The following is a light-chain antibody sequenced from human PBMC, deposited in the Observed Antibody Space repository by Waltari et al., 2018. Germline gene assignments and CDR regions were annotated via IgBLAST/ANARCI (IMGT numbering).Light chain of an antibody. Sequence: QSALTQPRSVSGSPGQSVTLPCTGPSSDVGGYNYVSWYQQHPGRAPKLIIYDFDKRPSGVPDRFFGSKSGNTASLTISGLQADDESDFYCCSYAASVHWLFGGGTKVTVL. V-gene: IGLV2-11*01. CDR3: CSYAASVHWL. CDR2: DFD. CDR1: SSDVGGYNY. J-gene: IGLJ3*02.